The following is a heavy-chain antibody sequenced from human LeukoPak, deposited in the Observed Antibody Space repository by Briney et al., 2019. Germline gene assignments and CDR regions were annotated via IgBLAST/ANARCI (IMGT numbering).Heavy chain of an antibody. CDR1: GFTFSNYG. CDR3: ANMLDYSGSGSYPPTGAFDY. CDR2: ISGSGGST. D-gene: IGHD3-10*01. V-gene: IGHV3-23*01. J-gene: IGHJ4*02. Sequence: GGSLRLSCAASGFTFSNYGMSWVRQAPGKGLEWVSGISGSGGSTYYADSVKGRFTISRDNSKNTLYLQMNSLRAEDTAVYYCANMLDYSGSGSYPPTGAFDYWGQGTLVTVSS.